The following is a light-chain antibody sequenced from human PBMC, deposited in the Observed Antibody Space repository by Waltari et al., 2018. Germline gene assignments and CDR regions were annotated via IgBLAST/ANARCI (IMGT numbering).Light chain of an antibody. J-gene: IGKJ5*01. CDR3: HQYYTTPIT. Sequence: DIVMTQSPDSLAVSLGERATINCKSSQTILYNTNNKNYLAWDQQQPRQPPKLLIYWASTRVSCVPYRFSGSGSGTDFTLTISSLQAEDVAVYYCHQYYTTPITFGQGTRLEIK. CDR2: WAS. CDR1: QTILYNTNNKNY. V-gene: IGKV4-1*01.